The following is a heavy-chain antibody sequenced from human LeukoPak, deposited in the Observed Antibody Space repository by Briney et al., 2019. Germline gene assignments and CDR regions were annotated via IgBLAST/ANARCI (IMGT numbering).Heavy chain of an antibody. CDR3: ARARCLGGYCSGGSWGYFDY. CDR1: GGSISTYY. CDR2: IYHSGST. J-gene: IGHJ4*02. V-gene: IGHV4-38-2*02. Sequence: SETLSLTCTVSGGSISTYYWNWIRRPPGKGLEWIGSIYHSGSTYYNPSLKSRVTISVDTSKNQFSLKLSSVTAADTAVYYCARARCLGGYCSGGSWGYFDYWGQGTLVTVSS. D-gene: IGHD2-15*01.